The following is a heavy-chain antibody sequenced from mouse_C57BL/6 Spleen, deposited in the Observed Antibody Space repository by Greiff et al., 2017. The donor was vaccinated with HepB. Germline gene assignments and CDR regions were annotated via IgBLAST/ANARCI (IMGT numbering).Heavy chain of an antibody. Sequence: VQLKESGPELVKPGASVKISCKASGYSFTDYNMNWVKQSNGKSLEWIGVINPNYGTTSYNQKFKGKATLTVDQSSSTAYMQLNSLTSEDSAVYYCARGGDYDGDYAMDYWGQGTSVTVSS. CDR1: GYSFTDYN. J-gene: IGHJ4*01. CDR2: INPNYGTT. D-gene: IGHD2-4*01. V-gene: IGHV1-39*01. CDR3: ARGGDYDGDYAMDY.